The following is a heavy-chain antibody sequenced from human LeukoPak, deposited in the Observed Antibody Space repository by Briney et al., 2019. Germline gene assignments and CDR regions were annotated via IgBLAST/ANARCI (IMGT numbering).Heavy chain of an antibody. Sequence: ASVKVSCKASGYTFTGYYMRWVRQAPGQGLEWMGWINPNSGGTNYAQKFQGRVTMTRDTSIGTAYMELSRLRSDDTAVYYCARSHGGNSFDNWGQGTLVTVSS. CDR3: ARSHGGNSFDN. CDR2: INPNSGGT. V-gene: IGHV1-2*02. D-gene: IGHD4-23*01. J-gene: IGHJ4*02. CDR1: GYTFTGYY.